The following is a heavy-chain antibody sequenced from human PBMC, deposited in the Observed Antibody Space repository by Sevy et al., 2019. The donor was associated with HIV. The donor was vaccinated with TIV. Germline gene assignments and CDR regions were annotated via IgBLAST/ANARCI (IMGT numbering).Heavy chain of an antibody. CDR3: TRRASRVYGDHLNLY. Sequence: GGSLRLSCTASGFTFGDYAMSWFRQAPGRGLEWVGFIRSETYGGTTEYAASVKGRFTVSRDDSKSIVYLQMNSLKTEDTAVYYCTRRASRVYGDHLNLYWGQGTLVTVSP. J-gene: IGHJ4*02. V-gene: IGHV3-49*03. CDR1: GFTFGDYA. CDR2: IRSETYGGTT. D-gene: IGHD2-21*02.